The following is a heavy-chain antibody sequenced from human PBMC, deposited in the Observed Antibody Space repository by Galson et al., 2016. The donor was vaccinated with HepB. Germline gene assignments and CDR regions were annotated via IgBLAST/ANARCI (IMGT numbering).Heavy chain of an antibody. D-gene: IGHD3-16*01. Sequence: SLRLSCAASGFTFSSFAMSWVRQAPGKGLEWVSSIYGGGNDPFYADSLKGRFTISRDNSKTTLFLQMNSLRAEDTALYHCAKDRGMEHHDYHFDFWGQGAQVTVSS. V-gene: IGHV3-23*05. J-gene: IGHJ4*02. CDR3: AKDRGMEHHDYHFDF. CDR2: IYGGGNDP. CDR1: GFTFSSFA.